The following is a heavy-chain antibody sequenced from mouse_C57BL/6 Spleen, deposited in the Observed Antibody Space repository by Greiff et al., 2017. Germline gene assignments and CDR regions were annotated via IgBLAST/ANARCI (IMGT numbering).Heavy chain of an antibody. CDR2: IWGDGST. CDR1: GFSLTSYG. V-gene: IGHV2-3*01. Sequence: VMLVESGPGLVAPSPSLSITCTVSGFSLTSYGVSWFRQPPGKGLEWLGVIWGDGSTNYHSALISRLSISKDNSKSQVFLKLNRLQTDDTATYYCAKHPTVVEAMDYWGQGTSVTVSS. J-gene: IGHJ4*01. D-gene: IGHD1-1*01. CDR3: AKHPTVVEAMDY.